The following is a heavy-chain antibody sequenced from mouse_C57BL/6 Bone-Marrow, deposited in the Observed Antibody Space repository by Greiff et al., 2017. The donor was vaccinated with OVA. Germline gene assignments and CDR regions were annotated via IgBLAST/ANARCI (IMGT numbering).Heavy chain of an antibody. CDR3: ARHITYGSSYEGYAMDY. CDR2: ISSGGSYT. CDR1: GFTFSSYG. J-gene: IGHJ4*01. V-gene: IGHV5-6*01. D-gene: IGHD1-1*01. Sequence: EVKLMESGGDLVKPGGSLKLSCAASGFTFSSYGMSWVRQTPDKRLEWVATISSGGSYTYYPDSVKGRFTISRDNAKNTLYLKMSSLKSEDTAMYYCARHITYGSSYEGYAMDYWGQGTSVTVSS.